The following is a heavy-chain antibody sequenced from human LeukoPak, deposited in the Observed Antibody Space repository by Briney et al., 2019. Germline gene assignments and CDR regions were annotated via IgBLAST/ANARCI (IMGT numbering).Heavy chain of an antibody. CDR3: ARGPNYYGSADTD. V-gene: IGHV3-53*01. D-gene: IGHD3-10*01. CDR1: GFTVSSNY. J-gene: IGHJ4*02. Sequence: GVSLRLSCAVSGFTVSSNYMSWVRQAPGKGLEWVSVIYSGGSTYYEDSVKGRFTISRDNSENALYLQMNSLRAEDTAVYYCARGPNYYGSADTDWGQGTLITVSS. CDR2: IYSGGST.